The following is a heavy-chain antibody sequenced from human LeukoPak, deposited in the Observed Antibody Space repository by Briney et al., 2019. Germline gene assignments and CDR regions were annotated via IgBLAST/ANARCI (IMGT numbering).Heavy chain of an antibody. Sequence: GGSLRLSCAATGFTFSSYAMSWVRQARGKGMEWVSGISGSGANTYYADSVKGRFTISRDNSKNTLFLQMNGLRAEDTAVYYCAKEDRSGLYLINFDFWGQGTLVTVSS. CDR2: ISGSGANT. CDR1: GFTFSSYA. CDR3: AKEDRSGLYLINFDF. D-gene: IGHD6-19*01. V-gene: IGHV3-23*01. J-gene: IGHJ4*02.